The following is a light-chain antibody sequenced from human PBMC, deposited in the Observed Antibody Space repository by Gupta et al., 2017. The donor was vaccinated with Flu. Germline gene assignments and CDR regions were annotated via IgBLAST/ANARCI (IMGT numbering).Light chain of an antibody. CDR2: ENN. J-gene: IGLJ3*02. Sequence: QSVLTPPPSVSAAPGQKVTISCSGSSSNIGNNYVSWYQQLPGTAPKLLIYENNKRPSGIPDRFSGSKSGTSATLGITGLQTGDEADYYCGTWDSSLSARVFGGGTKLTVL. CDR1: SSNIGNNY. V-gene: IGLV1-51*02. CDR3: GTWDSSLSARV.